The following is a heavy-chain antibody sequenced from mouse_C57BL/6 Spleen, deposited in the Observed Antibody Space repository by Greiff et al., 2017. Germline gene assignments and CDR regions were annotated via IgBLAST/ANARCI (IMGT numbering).Heavy chain of an antibody. Sequence: DVQLQESGPGLVKPSQSLSLTCSVTGYSITSGYYWNWIRQFPGNKLEWMGYISYDGSNNYNPSLKNRISITRDTSKNQFFLKLNSVTTEDTATYYCARESDYKTPWFAYWGQGTLVTVSA. J-gene: IGHJ3*01. CDR1: GYSITSGYY. V-gene: IGHV3-6*01. CDR3: ARESDYKTPWFAY. CDR2: ISYDGSN. D-gene: IGHD2-12*01.